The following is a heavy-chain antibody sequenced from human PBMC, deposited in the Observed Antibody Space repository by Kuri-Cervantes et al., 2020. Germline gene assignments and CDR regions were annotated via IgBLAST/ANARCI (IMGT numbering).Heavy chain of an antibody. CDR2: INSDGSST. CDR3: ARQLRYFDWSPPDAFDI. D-gene: IGHD3-9*01. CDR1: GFTFSSYW. Sequence: GGSLRLSCAASGFTFSSYWMHWVRQAPGKGPVWVSRINSDGSSTSYADSVKGRFTISRDNAKNTLYLQMNSLRAEDTAVYYCARQLRYFDWSPPDAFDIWGQGTMVTVSS. J-gene: IGHJ3*02. V-gene: IGHV3-74*01.